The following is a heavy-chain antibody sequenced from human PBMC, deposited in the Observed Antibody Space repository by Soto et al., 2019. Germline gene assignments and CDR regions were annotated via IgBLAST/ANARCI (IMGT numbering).Heavy chain of an antibody. J-gene: IGHJ6*02. CDR3: AAESKYYDFWSGLGGMGV. Sequence: SVEVSCKASGFTFTSCAVQWVRQARGQSLEWIGWIVVGSGNTNYAQKFQERVTITRDMSTSTAYMELSSLRSEDTAVYYCAAESKYYDFWSGLGGMGVWGQGTTVTVSS. CDR1: GFTFTSCA. CDR2: IVVGSGNT. V-gene: IGHV1-58*01. D-gene: IGHD3-3*01.